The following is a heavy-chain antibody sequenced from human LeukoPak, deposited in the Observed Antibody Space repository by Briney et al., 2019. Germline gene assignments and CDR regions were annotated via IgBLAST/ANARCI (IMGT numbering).Heavy chain of an antibody. V-gene: IGHV3-21*01. CDR2: ISSSSSYI. D-gene: IGHD3-10*01. CDR3: ARVFSGSYYFDY. CDR1: GFTFNRYS. Sequence: GGSLRLSCAASGFTFNRYSMNWVRQAPGKGLEWVSSISSSSSYIYYADSVKGRFTISRDNAKNSLYLQMNSLRAEDTAVYYCARVFSGSYYFDYWGQGTLVTVSS. J-gene: IGHJ4*02.